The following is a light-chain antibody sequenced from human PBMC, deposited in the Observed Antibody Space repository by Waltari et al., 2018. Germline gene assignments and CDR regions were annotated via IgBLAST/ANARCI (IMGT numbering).Light chain of an antibody. CDR1: RSDIGGYKF. J-gene: IGLJ2*01. CDR3: SSYTSGTTLVA. V-gene: IGLV2-14*01. Sequence: QSVLTQPASVSGSPGQSVTISCTGTRSDIGGYKFVSWYQQHPGKAPKLIIFEVNNRPSGVSIRFSGSKSDNTASLTISGLQAEDEADYYCSSYTSGTTLVAFGGGTRLTVL. CDR2: EVN.